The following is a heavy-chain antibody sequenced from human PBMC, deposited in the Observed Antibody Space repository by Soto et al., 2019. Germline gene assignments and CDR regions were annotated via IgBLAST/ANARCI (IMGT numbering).Heavy chain of an antibody. V-gene: IGHV4-34*01. CDR1: GGSFSGYY. CDR2: INHSGST. CDR3: VRGVTLKLAVQIDAPDKCYMDF. Sequence: PSETLALTCAVYGGSFSGYYWTWIRQPPGKGLEWIGEINHSGSTNQNPSLKSRLSISVDTSKNQFSLKLRSVTAADTAVYYCVRGVTLKLAVQIDAPDKCYMDFWGQGTPVTVSS. J-gene: IGHJ4*02. D-gene: IGHD3-22*01.